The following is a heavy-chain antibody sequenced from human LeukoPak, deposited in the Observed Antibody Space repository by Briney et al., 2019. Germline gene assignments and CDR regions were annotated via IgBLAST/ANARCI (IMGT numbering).Heavy chain of an antibody. J-gene: IGHJ4*02. CDR1: GFTFFTYS. CDR3: ARGVTQRTGVAQFDH. Sequence: PGRSLRLSCAASGFTFFTYSMHWVRQAPGKGLEWVAVISYDGSHKCYADSVKGRFTISRDNSKNTLYLQMNSLRPEDTAVYYCARGVTQRTGVAQFDHWGQGTLVTVSS. CDR2: ISYDGSHK. D-gene: IGHD1-1*01. V-gene: IGHV3-30*14.